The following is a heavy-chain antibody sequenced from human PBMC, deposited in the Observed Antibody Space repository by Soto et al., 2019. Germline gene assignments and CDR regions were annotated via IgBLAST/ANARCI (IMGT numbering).Heavy chain of an antibody. CDR1: GFTFSSYS. V-gene: IGHV3-48*02. J-gene: IGHJ4*02. CDR2: ISSSSSTI. D-gene: IGHD3-10*01. CDR3: AREAAYYGSGSSLDY. Sequence: EVQLVESGGGLVQPGGSLRLSCAASGFTFSSYSMNWVRQAPGKGLEWVPYISSSSSTIYYADSVKGRFTISRDNAKNSLYLQMNSLRDEDTAVYYCAREAAYYGSGSSLDYWGQGTLVTVSS.